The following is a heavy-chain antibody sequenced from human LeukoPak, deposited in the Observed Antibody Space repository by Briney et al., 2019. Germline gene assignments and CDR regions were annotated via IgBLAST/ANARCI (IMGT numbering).Heavy chain of an antibody. V-gene: IGHV3-23*01. J-gene: IGHJ5*02. Sequence: GGSLRLSCAASGFTFSDYYMSWVRQAPGKGLEWVSAISGSGGSTYYTDSVKGRFTISRDNSKNTLYLQMNSLRAEDTAVYYCACPHYYDSSGYYYFAWFDPWGQGTLVTVSS. CDR2: ISGSGGST. CDR1: GFTFSDYY. D-gene: IGHD3-22*01. CDR3: ACPHYYDSSGYYYFAWFDP.